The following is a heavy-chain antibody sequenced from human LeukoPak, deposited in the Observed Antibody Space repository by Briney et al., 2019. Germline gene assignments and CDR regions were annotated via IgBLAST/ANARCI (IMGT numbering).Heavy chain of an antibody. J-gene: IGHJ2*01. CDR2: VYYSGST. CDR3: RWNDGWYFDL. CDR1: GASISSSSHY. Sequence: SETLSLTCTVSGASISSSSHYWGWIRQPPGKGLEWIGTVYYSGSTYYNPSLKSRVTMSVDTSKNQFSLNLTSVTAADTAARPGRWNDGWYFDLWGRGTLVTVSS. V-gene: IGHV4-39*01. D-gene: IGHD1-1*01.